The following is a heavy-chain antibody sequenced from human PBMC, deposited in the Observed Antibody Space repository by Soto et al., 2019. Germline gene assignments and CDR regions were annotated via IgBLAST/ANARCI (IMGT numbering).Heavy chain of an antibody. J-gene: IGHJ4*02. CDR2: IYPGDSET. V-gene: IGHV5-51*01. CDR3: AACYWGSKGFFDH. Sequence: GESLKISCEASGYNFNTYWIAWVRQMPGKGLEWMGMIYPGDSETKYSESFQGQVTMSVDNSLSIAYLQWRSLKASDTATYFCAACYWGSKGFFDHLGQGTLVTVSS. D-gene: IGHD3-10*01. CDR1: GYNFNTYW.